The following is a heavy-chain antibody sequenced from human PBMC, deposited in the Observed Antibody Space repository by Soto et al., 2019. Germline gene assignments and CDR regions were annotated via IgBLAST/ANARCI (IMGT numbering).Heavy chain of an antibody. CDR1: GYTFTSYG. CDR2: ISAYNGNT. D-gene: IGHD2-15*01. CDR3: VVAAQPYYFDY. J-gene: IGHJ4*02. Sequence: QVQLVQSGAEVKKPGASVKVSCKASGYTFTSYGISWVRPAPGQGLEWMGWISAYNGNTNYAQKLQGRVTMTTDTSTSTACMERRSLRSDDTAVDYCVVAAQPYYFDYWGQGTLVTVSS. V-gene: IGHV1-18*01.